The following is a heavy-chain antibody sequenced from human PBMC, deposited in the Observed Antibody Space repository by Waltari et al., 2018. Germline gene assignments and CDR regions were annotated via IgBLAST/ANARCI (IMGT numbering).Heavy chain of an antibody. CDR3: ARSYIVLVVYAPDY. CDR1: GFTFSSYA. D-gene: IGHD2-8*02. V-gene: IGHV3-30-3*01. J-gene: IGHJ4*02. CDR2: ISYDGSNK. Sequence: QVQLVESGGGVVQPGRSLRLSCAASGFTFSSYAMHWVRQAPGKGLEWVAVISYDGSNKYYADSVKGRFTISRDNSKNTLYLQMNSLRAEDTAVYYCARSYIVLVVYAPDYWGQGTLVTVSS.